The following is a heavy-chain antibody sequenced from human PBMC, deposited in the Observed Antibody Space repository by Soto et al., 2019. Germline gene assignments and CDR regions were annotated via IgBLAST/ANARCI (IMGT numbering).Heavy chain of an antibody. CDR2: IIPIFGTA. CDR1: GGTFSSYA. Sequence: ASVKVSCKASGGTFSSYAISWVRQAPGQGLEWMGGIIPIFGTANYAQKFQGRVTITADESTSTAYMELSSLRSEDTAVYYCAGGDIVVVVADYYGMDVWGQWTTVTVSS. CDR3: AGGDIVVVVADYYGMDV. D-gene: IGHD2-15*01. J-gene: IGHJ6*02. V-gene: IGHV1-69*13.